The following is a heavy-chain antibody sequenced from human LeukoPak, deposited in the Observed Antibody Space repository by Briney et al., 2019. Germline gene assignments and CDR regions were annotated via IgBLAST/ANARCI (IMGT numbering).Heavy chain of an antibody. CDR2: IYYSGST. Sequence: SETLSLTCTVSGGSISSYYWSWIRQPPGKGLEWIGYIYYSGSTNYNPSLKSRVTISVDTSKNQFSLKLSSVTAADTAVYYCARRYFGGNSADWYFDLWGRGTLVTVSS. CDR3: ARRYFGGNSADWYFDL. CDR1: GGSISSYY. J-gene: IGHJ2*01. D-gene: IGHD4-23*01. V-gene: IGHV4-59*01.